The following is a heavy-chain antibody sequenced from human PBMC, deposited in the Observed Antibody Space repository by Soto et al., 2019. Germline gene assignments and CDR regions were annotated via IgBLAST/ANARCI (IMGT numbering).Heavy chain of an antibody. J-gene: IGHJ6*02. Sequence: GGSLRLSCTASGFTFSSSAMSWVRQAPGRGLEWVSGISGSGAGTHYADSVKGRFTISRDNSKNTLYLQMSGLRAEDAAVYYCAKGPTVFGAVISFDYYYGMYVWGQGTPVTVSS. CDR1: GFTFSSSA. CDR2: ISGSGAGT. D-gene: IGHD3-3*01. CDR3: AKGPTVFGAVISFDYYYGMYV. V-gene: IGHV3-23*01.